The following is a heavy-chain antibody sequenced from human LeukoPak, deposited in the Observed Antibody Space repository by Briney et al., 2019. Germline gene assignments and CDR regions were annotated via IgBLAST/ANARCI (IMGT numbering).Heavy chain of an antibody. D-gene: IGHD2-2*01. CDR3: ARGFGGYCSSTSCLVTIDY. Sequence: GGSLRLSCAASGFTFSSYTMNWVRQAPGKGPEWVSSICSTRTYICYADSLKGRFTVSRDNAKNSLYLQMDSLRAEDTAVYYCARGFGGYCSSTSCLVTIDYWSQGTLVTVSS. CDR2: ICSTRTYI. V-gene: IGHV3-21*01. CDR1: GFTFSSYT. J-gene: IGHJ4*02.